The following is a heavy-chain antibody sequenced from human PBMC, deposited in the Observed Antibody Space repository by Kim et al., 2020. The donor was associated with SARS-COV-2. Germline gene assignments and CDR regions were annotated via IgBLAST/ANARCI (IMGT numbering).Heavy chain of an antibody. J-gene: IGHJ3*02. CDR2: IYYSGST. V-gene: IGHV4-30-4*01. Sequence: SETLSLTCTVSGGSISSGDYYWSWIRQPPGKGLEWIGYIYYSGSTYYNPSLKSRVTISVDTSKNQFSLKLSSVTAADTAVYYCASQSGFGIVPAAIPFDIWGQGTMVTVSS. D-gene: IGHD2-2*02. CDR1: GGSISSGDYY. CDR3: ASQSGFGIVPAAIPFDI.